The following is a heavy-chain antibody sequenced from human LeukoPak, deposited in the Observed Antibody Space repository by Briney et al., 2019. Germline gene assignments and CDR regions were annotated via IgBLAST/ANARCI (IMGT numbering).Heavy chain of an antibody. CDR3: AKPLSAASGTDFHY. V-gene: IGHV3-33*03. CDR2: IWYDGSNK. CDR1: GFTFSSYG. J-gene: IGHJ4*02. Sequence: PGRSLRLSCAASGFTFSSYGMHWVRQAPGKGLEWVAVIWYDGSNKYYADSVKGRFTISRDISKNTLYLQMNSLRAEDTAVYYCAKPLSAASGTDFHYWGQGTLVTVSS. D-gene: IGHD6-13*01.